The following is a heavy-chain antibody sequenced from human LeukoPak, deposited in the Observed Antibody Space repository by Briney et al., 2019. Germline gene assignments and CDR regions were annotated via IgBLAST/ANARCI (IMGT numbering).Heavy chain of an antibody. Sequence: GRSLRLSCAASGFTFSSYSMNWVRQAPGKGLEWVSSISSSSSYIYYADSVKGRFTISRDNAKNSLYLQMNSLRAEDTAVYYCARIGGYCSSTSCYAEYYFDYWGQGTLVTVSS. V-gene: IGHV3-21*01. CDR2: ISSSSSYI. J-gene: IGHJ4*02. D-gene: IGHD2-2*01. CDR3: ARIGGYCSSTSCYAEYYFDY. CDR1: GFTFSSYS.